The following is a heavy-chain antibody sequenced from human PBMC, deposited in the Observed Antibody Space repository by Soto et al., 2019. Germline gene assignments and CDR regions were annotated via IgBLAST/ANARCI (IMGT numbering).Heavy chain of an antibody. Sequence: EVQLLESGGGLVQTGGSLRLSCAASGFTFSTYAMSWVRQAPGKGLEWVSTISGSADATFYADSVKGRFAIFRDNSRTIFYLQMNSLRAEDTVVYYCAKGGDGYCSTTSCLFHFDYWGPGTLATVSS. CDR3: AKGGDGYCSTTSCLFHFDY. V-gene: IGHV3-23*01. CDR1: GFTFSTYA. J-gene: IGHJ4*02. CDR2: ISGSADAT. D-gene: IGHD2-2*01.